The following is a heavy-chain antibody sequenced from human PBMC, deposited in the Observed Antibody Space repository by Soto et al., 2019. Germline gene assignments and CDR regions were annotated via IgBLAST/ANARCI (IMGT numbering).Heavy chain of an antibody. Sequence: EVQLVESGGGLVQPGGSLRLSCAASGFTFSSYSMNWVRQAPGKGLEWVSYISSSSSTIYYADSVKGRFTISRDNAKNSLYLQMNSRRDEDTAVYYCARATPGIAAAGTGYWGQGTLVTVSS. D-gene: IGHD6-13*01. CDR1: GFTFSSYS. CDR2: ISSSSSTI. J-gene: IGHJ4*02. V-gene: IGHV3-48*02. CDR3: ARATPGIAAAGTGY.